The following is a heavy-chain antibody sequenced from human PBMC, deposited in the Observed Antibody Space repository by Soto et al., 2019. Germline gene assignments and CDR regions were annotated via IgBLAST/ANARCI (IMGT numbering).Heavy chain of an antibody. CDR2: ISGSGGST. V-gene: IGHV3-23*01. D-gene: IGHD2-15*01. CDR1: GFTFSSYA. CDR3: AKDLKPGVVVVAAPDY. J-gene: IGHJ4*02. Sequence: EVQLLESGGVLVQPGGSLRLSCAASGFTFSSYAMSWVRQAPGKGLEWVSAISGSGGSTYYADSVKGRFTISRDNSKNTLYLQMNSLRAEDTAVYYCAKDLKPGVVVVAAPDYWGQGTLVTVSS.